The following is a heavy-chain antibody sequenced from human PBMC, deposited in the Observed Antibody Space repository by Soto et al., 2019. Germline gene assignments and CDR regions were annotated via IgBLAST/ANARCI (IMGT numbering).Heavy chain of an antibody. J-gene: IGHJ6*02. CDR2: MNPNNGNA. CDR1: GYTFTNYD. D-gene: IGHD3-3*01. CDR3: ATRGPIFGVVNGVDV. Sequence: ASVKVSCQASGYTFTNYDINWVRQVTGQGLEWMGWMNPNNGNAGYAQKFQGRVTMTRSTSIGTAYMELSSLRSEDTAVYYCATRGPIFGVVNGVDVWGQGTTVTAP. V-gene: IGHV1-8*01.